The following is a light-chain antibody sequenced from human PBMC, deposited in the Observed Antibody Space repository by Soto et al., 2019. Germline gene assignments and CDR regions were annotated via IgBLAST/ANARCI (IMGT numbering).Light chain of an antibody. Sequence: EVVMTQSPATLSLSPGERATLSCRASEGLTNSYLAWYQQKPGQAPSLLIYGAYSRATGIPDRFSGSGSGTEFTLTVERLEPEDFAVYYCHQYGSSPQTFGRGTKVDIK. CDR3: HQYGSSPQT. V-gene: IGKV3-20*01. J-gene: IGKJ1*01. CDR2: GAY. CDR1: EGLTNSY.